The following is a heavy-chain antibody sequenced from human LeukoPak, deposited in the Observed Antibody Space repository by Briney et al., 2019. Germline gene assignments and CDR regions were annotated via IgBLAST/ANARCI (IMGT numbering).Heavy chain of an antibody. Sequence: SETLSLTCAVYGGSFSGYYWSWIRQPPGKGLEWIGEINHSGSTNYNPSLKSRVTISVDTSKNQFSLKLSSVTAADTAVYYCARGLAFDIWGQGTMVTVSS. V-gene: IGHV4-34*01. CDR3: ARGLAFDI. CDR1: GGSFSGYY. CDR2: INHSGST. J-gene: IGHJ3*02.